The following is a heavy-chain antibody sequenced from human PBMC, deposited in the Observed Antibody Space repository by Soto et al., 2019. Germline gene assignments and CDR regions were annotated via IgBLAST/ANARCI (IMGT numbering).Heavy chain of an antibody. V-gene: IGHV3-7*05. Sequence: GGSLRLSCAASGFTFSSYWMSWVRQAPGKGLEWVANIKQDGSEKYYVDSVKGRFTISRDDAKNSLYLQMNNLRAEDTAVYYCARDTRGYSYGYYYYGMDVWGQGTTVTVSS. CDR1: GFTFSSYW. CDR3: ARDTRGYSYGYYYYGMDV. J-gene: IGHJ6*02. CDR2: IKQDGSEK. D-gene: IGHD5-18*01.